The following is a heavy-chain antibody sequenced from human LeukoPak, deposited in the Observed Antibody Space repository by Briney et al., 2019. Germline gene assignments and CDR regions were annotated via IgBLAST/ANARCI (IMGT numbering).Heavy chain of an antibody. Sequence: ASETLSLTCTVSGASISSTTYYWGWLRQPPRKGLEWIASIYYSGSTYYNPSLKSRVTISVDTSKNQFSLKLSSVTAADTAVYYCARHKYSSGWPPEGAFDIWGQGTMVTVSS. D-gene: IGHD6-19*01. V-gene: IGHV4-39*01. CDR1: GASISSTTYY. CDR2: IYYSGST. CDR3: ARHKYSSGWPPEGAFDI. J-gene: IGHJ3*02.